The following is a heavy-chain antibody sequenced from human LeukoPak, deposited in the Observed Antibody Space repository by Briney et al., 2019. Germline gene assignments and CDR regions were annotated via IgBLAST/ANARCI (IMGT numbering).Heavy chain of an antibody. V-gene: IGHV4-59*01. Sequence: SETLSLTCTVSGGSISSYYWSWIRQPPGKGLEWIGYIYYSGSTNYNPSLKSRVTISLDTSKNQFSLKLSSVTAADTAVYYCARDGSKVGSGWYEVSWFDPWGQGTLVTVSS. D-gene: IGHD6-19*01. CDR2: IYYSGST. CDR3: ARDGSKVGSGWYEVSWFDP. CDR1: GGSISSYY. J-gene: IGHJ5*02.